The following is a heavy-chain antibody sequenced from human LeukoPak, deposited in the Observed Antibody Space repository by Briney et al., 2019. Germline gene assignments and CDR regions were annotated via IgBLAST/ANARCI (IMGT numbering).Heavy chain of an antibody. CDR1: GFTFSSYG. D-gene: IGHD4-11*01. V-gene: IGHV3-30*03. CDR3: ARVPVSGPGARFDY. J-gene: IGHJ4*02. CDR2: ISYDGSNK. Sequence: GGSLRLSCAASGFTFSSYGMHWVRQAPGKGLEWVAVISYDGSNKYYADSVKGRFTISRDNSKNTLYLQMNSLRAEDTAVYYCARVPVSGPGARFDYWGQGTLVTVSS.